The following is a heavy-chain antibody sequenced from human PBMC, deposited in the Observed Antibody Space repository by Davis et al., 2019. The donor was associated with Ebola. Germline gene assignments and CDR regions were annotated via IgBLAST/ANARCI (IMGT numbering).Heavy chain of an antibody. D-gene: IGHD2-2*01. Sequence: PGGSLRLSCAASGFTFSNYAIHWVRQAPGKGLEWVTVISYDGSNKYYADSVKGRFTISRDNSNRTLYLQMNSLRAEDTAVYYCARGVGGYCSSTSCPGRYYYGMDVWGKGTAVIVSS. CDR2: ISYDGSNK. J-gene: IGHJ6*04. CDR1: GFTFSNYA. V-gene: IGHV3-30-3*01. CDR3: ARGVGGYCSSTSCPGRYYYGMDV.